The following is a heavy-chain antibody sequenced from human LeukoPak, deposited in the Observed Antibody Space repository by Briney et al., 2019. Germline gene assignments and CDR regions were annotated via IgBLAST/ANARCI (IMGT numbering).Heavy chain of an antibody. J-gene: IGHJ4*02. D-gene: IGHD6-6*01. CDR2: IYYSGST. V-gene: IGHV4-30-4*08. CDR1: GGSIRSGDYY. CDR3: AGFTISSEALVY. Sequence: SETLSLTCTVSGGSIRSGDYYWSWIRQPPGQGLEWIGYIYYSGSTYYNPFLKSRVTISVDTSKNQFSLNLNSVTAADTAAYYCAGFTISSEALVYWGQGTLVTVSS.